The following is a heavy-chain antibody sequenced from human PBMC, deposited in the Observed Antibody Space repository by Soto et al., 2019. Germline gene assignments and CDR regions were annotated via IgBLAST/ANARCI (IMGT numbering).Heavy chain of an antibody. J-gene: IGHJ4*02. CDR1: GGTFSSYA. D-gene: IGHD6-13*01. V-gene: IGHV1-69*13. Sequence: GASVKVSCKASGGTFSSYAICWVRQAPGQGLEWMGGIIPIFGTANYAQKFQGRVTITADESTSTACMELSSLRSEDTAVYYCARDLYSSSWYDYWGQGTLVTGSS. CDR2: IIPIFGTA. CDR3: ARDLYSSSWYDY.